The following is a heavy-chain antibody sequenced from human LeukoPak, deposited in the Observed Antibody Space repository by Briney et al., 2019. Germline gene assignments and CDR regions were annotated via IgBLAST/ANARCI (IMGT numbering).Heavy chain of an antibody. V-gene: IGHV3-23*01. J-gene: IGHJ3*02. CDR3: AKDYYYDSSGYFYAFDI. CDR1: GFTFSSYA. Sequence: GGSLRLSCAASGFTFSSYAMSWVRQAPGKGLEWVSAISGSGGSTYYVDSVKGRFTISRDNSKNTLYLQMNSLRAEDTAVYYCAKDYYYDSSGYFYAFDIWGQGTMVTVSS. D-gene: IGHD3-22*01. CDR2: ISGSGGST.